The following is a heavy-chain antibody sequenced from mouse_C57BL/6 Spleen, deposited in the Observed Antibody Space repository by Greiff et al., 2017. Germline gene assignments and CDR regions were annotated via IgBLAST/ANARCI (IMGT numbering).Heavy chain of an antibody. J-gene: IGHJ2*01. V-gene: IGHV1-82*01. Sequence: QVQLKESGPELVKPGASVKISCKASGYAFSSSWMNWVKQRPGKGLEWIGRIYPGDGDTNYNGKFKGKATLTADKSSSTAYMQLSSLTSEDSAVYFCARSGYSLYYFDYWGQGTTLTVSS. CDR1: GYAFSSSW. CDR2: IYPGDGDT. D-gene: IGHD6-1*01. CDR3: ARSGYSLYYFDY.